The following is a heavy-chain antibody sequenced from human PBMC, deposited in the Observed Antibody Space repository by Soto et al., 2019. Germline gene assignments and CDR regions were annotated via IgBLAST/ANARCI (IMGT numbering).Heavy chain of an antibody. Sequence: PWETLSLTCTVSGGSISGYYWSWIRQPAGKGLEWIGRIYTSGSTNYNPSLKSRVTMSVDTSKNQFSLKLSSVTAADTAVYYCARVSRLGQWAYYFDYWGQGTLVTVSS. CDR2: IYTSGST. CDR3: ARVSRLGQWAYYFDY. CDR1: GGSISGYY. J-gene: IGHJ4*02. V-gene: IGHV4-4*07. D-gene: IGHD6-19*01.